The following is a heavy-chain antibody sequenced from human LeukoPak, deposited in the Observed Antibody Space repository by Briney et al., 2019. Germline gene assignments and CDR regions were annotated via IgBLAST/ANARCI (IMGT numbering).Heavy chain of an antibody. V-gene: IGHV4-59*01. D-gene: IGHD6-19*01. CDR3: ARVSLYSSGWKFDY. J-gene: IGHJ4*02. CDR2: IYYSGST. CDR1: GGSISSYY. Sequence: SETLSLTCTVSGGSISSYYWSWIRQPPGKGLEWIGYIYYSGSTNYNPSLKSRVTISVDTSKNQFSLKLSSVTAADTAVYYCARVSLYSSGWKFDYWGQGTLVTVSS.